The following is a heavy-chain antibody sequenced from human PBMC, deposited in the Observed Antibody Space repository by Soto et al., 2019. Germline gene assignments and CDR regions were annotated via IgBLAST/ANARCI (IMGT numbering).Heavy chain of an antibody. J-gene: IGHJ6*01. CDR1: GGSISSSNW. V-gene: IGHV4-4*02. Sequence: SETLSLTCGVSGGSISSSNWWSWVRQAPGKGLEWIGEIYHDGSTYSNPSLKSRVTISVDKSKNQFSLKLTSVTDADTAVYYCASGIDFYYAMDVWGQGTTVTVSS. CDR3: ASGIDFYYAMDV. CDR2: IYHDGST.